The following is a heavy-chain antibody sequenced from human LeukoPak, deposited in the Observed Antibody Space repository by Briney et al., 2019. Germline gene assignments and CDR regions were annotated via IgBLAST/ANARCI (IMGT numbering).Heavy chain of an antibody. CDR3: ARSPEYYFDY. CDR1: GGSISSYY. J-gene: IGHJ4*02. D-gene: IGHD1-14*01. V-gene: IGHV4-59*12. CDR2: IYYSGST. Sequence: SETLSLTCTVSGGSISSYYWSWVRQPPGKGLEGIGYIYYSGSTYYNPSLKSRVNISVDTSENQFSLKLTSVTAADTAVYYCARSPEYYFDYWGQGTLVTVSS.